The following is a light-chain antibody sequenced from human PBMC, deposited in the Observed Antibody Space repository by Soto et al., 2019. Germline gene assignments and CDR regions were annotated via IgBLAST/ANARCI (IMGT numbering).Light chain of an antibody. CDR1: QSVSSY. Sequence: EIVLTQSPGTLSLSPGERATLSCRASQSVSSYIAWYQQKPGQAPRLLIYDVSTRATGIPDRFSGSGSGTDFTLTISRLEPEDFAVYSCQQSGSSPRTFGQGTKVEIK. CDR3: QQSGSSPRT. V-gene: IGKV3-20*01. J-gene: IGKJ1*01. CDR2: DVS.